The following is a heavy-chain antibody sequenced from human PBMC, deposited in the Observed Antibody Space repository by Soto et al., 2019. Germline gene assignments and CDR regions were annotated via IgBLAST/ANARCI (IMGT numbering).Heavy chain of an antibody. CDR2: MNPNSNNT. V-gene: IGHV1-8*01. CDR3: ARSDGYHFNWLDS. CDR1: GYTFASYD. Sequence: QVPLVQSGAEVKTPGASVKVSCTASGYTFASYDMNWVRQAPGQGLEWMGWMNPNSNNTGYAQKFQGRLTMTRDIALSIAHMELSSLRNEDTAVYYCARSDGYHFNWLDSWGQGTLVTVSA. J-gene: IGHJ5*01. D-gene: IGHD2-21*01.